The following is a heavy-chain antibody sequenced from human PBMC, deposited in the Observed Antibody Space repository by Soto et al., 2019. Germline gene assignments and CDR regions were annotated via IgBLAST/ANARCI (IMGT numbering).Heavy chain of an antibody. D-gene: IGHD3-16*01. CDR1: GYTFIRYG. Sequence: QVQLAQSANEVKKPGASVRVSCKAAGYTFIRYGIAWVRQAPGQGLEWMGWISPYNDYTVYAQKFQGRVRMTADTSTXTXYXNLRGLKSDDTAVYYCARGGYYDNSWGKLSHYGLDVWGQGTSVSVSS. J-gene: IGHJ6*02. CDR3: ARGGYYDNSWGKLSHYGLDV. CDR2: ISPYNDYT. V-gene: IGHV1-18*01.